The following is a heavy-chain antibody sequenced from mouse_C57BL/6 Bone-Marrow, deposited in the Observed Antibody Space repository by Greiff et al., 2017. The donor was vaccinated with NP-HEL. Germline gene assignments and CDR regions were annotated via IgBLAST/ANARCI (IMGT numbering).Heavy chain of an antibody. V-gene: IGHV1-42*01. J-gene: IGHJ3*01. Sequence: VQLQQSGPGLVKPGASVKISCKASGYSFTGYYMNWVKQSPEKSLEWIGEINPNTGGTTYNQKFKAKATVTVDKSSSTAYMQLKSLTSEDSAVYYCARAKTGSAYWGQGTLLTVSA. CDR2: INPNTGGT. CDR1: GYSFTGYY. CDR3: ARAKTGSAY.